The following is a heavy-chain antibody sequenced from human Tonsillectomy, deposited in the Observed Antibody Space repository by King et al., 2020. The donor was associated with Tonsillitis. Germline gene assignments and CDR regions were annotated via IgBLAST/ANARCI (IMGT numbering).Heavy chain of an antibody. V-gene: IGHV4-39*02. CDR2: IYYSGST. Sequence: LQLQESGPGLVKPSETLSLTCTVSGGSISSSSYYWGWIRQPPGKGLEWIGSIYYSGSTFYNPSLKSRVTISVDTSKNQFSLKLSSVPAADTAVYYCAREWPSYYFDYWGQGTLVTVSS. CDR1: GGSISSSSYY. D-gene: IGHD5-12*01. J-gene: IGHJ4*02. CDR3: AREWPSYYFDY.